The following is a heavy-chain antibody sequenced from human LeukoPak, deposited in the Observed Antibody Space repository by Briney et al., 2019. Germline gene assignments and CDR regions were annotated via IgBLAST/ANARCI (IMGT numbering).Heavy chain of an antibody. CDR1: GITLSNYG. J-gene: IGHJ4*02. CDR3: AKDQYYYGSGSYYPD. D-gene: IGHD3-10*01. Sequence: GGSLRLSCAVSGITLSNYGMSWVRQAPGKGLEWVAGISDSGGRTNYADSVKGRFTISRDNPKNTLYLQMNSLRAEDTAVYYCAKDQYYYGSGSYYPDWGQGTLVTVSS. CDR2: ISDSGGRT. V-gene: IGHV3-23*01.